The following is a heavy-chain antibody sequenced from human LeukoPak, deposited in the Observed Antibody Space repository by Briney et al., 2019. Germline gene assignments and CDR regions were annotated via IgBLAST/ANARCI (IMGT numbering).Heavy chain of an antibody. V-gene: IGHV1-69*05. CDR2: IIPIFGTA. CDR1: GGTFSSYA. J-gene: IGHJ5*02. Sequence: GASVKVSCKASGGTFSSYAISWVRQAPGQGLEWMGGIIPIFGTANYAQKFQGRVTITTDESTSTAYMELSSLRSEDTAVYYCARGIGNKYQLLYWFDPWGQGTLVTVSS. CDR3: ARGIGNKYQLLYWFDP. D-gene: IGHD2-2*01.